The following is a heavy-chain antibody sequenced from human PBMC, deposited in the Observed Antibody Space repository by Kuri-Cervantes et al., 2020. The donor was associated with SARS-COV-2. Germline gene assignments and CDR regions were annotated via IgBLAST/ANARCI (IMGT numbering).Heavy chain of an antibody. D-gene: IGHD6-19*01. CDR1: GYTFTGYY. Sequence: ASVKVSCKASGYTFTGYYMHWVRQAPGQGLEWMGRINPDSGGTNYAQKFQGRVTMTRDTSISTAYMELSRLRPDDTAVYYCARDEDSSGSDYWGQGTLVTVSS. CDR2: INPDSGGT. J-gene: IGHJ4*02. CDR3: ARDEDSSGSDY. V-gene: IGHV1-2*06.